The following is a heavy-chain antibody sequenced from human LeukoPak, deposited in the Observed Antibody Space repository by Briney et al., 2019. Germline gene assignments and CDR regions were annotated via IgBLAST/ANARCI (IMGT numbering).Heavy chain of an antibody. CDR1: GFTFSSYW. CDR3: AREDIVGATGAYFDL. V-gene: IGHV3-7*01. D-gene: IGHD1-26*01. CDR2: IKQDGSEK. Sequence: PGGSLRLSCAASGFTFSSYWVSWVRQTPGKGLEWVANIKQDGSEKYYVDSVKGRFTISRDNAKNSLYLQMNSLRAEDTAVYYCAREDIVGATGAYFDLWGRGTLVTVSS. J-gene: IGHJ2*01.